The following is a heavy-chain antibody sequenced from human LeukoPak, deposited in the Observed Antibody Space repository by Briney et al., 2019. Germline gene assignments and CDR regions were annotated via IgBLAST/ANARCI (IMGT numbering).Heavy chain of an antibody. Sequence: SVKVSCKASGGTFSSYAISWVRQAPGQGLEWMGRIIPILGIANYAQKFQGRVTITADKSTSTAYMELSSLRSEDTAVYYCARAHLDSVFIVNYYYYGMDVWGQGTTVTVSS. V-gene: IGHV1-69*04. CDR1: GGTFSSYA. CDR2: IIPILGIA. CDR3: ARAHLDSVFIVNYYYYGMDV. D-gene: IGHD1-26*01. J-gene: IGHJ6*02.